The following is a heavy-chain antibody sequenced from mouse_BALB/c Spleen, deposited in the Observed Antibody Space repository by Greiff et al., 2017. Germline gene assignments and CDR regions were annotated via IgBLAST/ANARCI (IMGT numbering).Heavy chain of an antibody. CDR3: ARQVYYDYSYYYAMDY. D-gene: IGHD2-4*01. CDR1: GFAFSSYD. J-gene: IGHJ4*01. V-gene: IGHV5-12-1*01. CDR2: ISSGGGST. Sequence: EVQGVESGGGLVKPGGSLKLSCAASGFAFSSYDMSWVRQTPEKRLEWVAYISSGGGSTYYPDTVKGRFTISRDNAKNTLYLQMSSLKSEDTAMYYCARQVYYDYSYYYAMDYWGQGTSVTVSS.